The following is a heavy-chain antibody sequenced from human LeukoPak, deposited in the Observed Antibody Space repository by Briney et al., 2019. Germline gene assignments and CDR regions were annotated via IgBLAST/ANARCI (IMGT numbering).Heavy chain of an antibody. Sequence: GGSLRLSCAASGFTFSSYAMSWVRQAPGKGLEWVSAISGSGGSTYYADPVKGRFTISRDNAKNSLYLQMNSLRAEDTAVYYCAFPLVVITYGMDVWGQGTTVTVSS. J-gene: IGHJ6*02. CDR3: AFPLVVITYGMDV. CDR2: ISGSGGST. D-gene: IGHD3-22*01. CDR1: GFTFSSYA. V-gene: IGHV3-23*01.